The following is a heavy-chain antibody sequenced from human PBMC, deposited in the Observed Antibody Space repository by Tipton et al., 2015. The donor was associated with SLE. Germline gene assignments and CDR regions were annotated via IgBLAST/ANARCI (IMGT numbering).Heavy chain of an antibody. CDR2: IYTGGST. J-gene: IGHJ4*02. CDR3: AREKGYNWPFDF. Sequence: SLTCTVSGDSMNDYYWNWIRQAPGKGLEWVGYIYTGGSTHYNPSLRSRVTISVDTSNNQFSLKLRSVSAADTAVYYCAREKGYNWPFDFWGQGTLVTVSS. V-gene: IGHV4-4*08. CDR1: GDSMNDYY. D-gene: IGHD5-24*01.